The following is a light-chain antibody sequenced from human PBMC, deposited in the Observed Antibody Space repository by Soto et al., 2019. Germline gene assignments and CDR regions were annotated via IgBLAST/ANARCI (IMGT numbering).Light chain of an antibody. V-gene: IGLV2-14*01. CDR1: SSDVGSYNY. Sequence: QSVLTQPASVSGSPGQSITISCTGTSSDVGSYNYVSWYQQHPGRAPKLIIYEVSNRPSGISNRFSGSKSGNTASLTSAGLQPEDESDYYGSSYTTRRTWVFGGGTKLTVL. CDR3: SSYTTRRTWV. CDR2: EVS. J-gene: IGLJ3*02.